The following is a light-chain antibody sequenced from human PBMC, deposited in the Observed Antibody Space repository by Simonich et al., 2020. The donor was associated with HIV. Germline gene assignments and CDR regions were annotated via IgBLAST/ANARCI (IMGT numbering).Light chain of an antibody. Sequence: DIVMTQSPLSLPVTPGEPASISCRSSQSLVHSNGYDYLDWYLQKPGQSPHLLIYLGSNRASGVPDRFSGSGSGTEFTLKISRVEAEDVGVYYCMQALQTPLTFGGGTKVEIK. V-gene: IGKV2-28*01. CDR3: MQALQTPLT. J-gene: IGKJ4*01. CDR2: LGS. CDR1: QSLVHSNGYDY.